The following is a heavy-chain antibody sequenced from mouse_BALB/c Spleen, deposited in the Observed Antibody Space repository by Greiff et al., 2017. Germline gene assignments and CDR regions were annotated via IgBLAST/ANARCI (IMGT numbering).Heavy chain of an antibody. CDR1: GFSLTSYG. CDR3: ARDRDGNYGWFAY. D-gene: IGHD2-1*01. V-gene: IGHV2-9*02. J-gene: IGHJ3*01. Sequence: QVQLQQSGPGLVAPSQSLSITCTVSGFSLTSYGVHWVRQPPGKGLEWLGVIWAGGSTNYNSALMSRLSISKDNSKSQVFLKMNSLQTDDTAMYYCARDRDGNYGWFAYWGQGTLVTVSA. CDR2: IWAGGST.